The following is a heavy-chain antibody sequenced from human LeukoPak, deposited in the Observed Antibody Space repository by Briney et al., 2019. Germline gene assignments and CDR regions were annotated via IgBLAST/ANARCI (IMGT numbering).Heavy chain of an antibody. CDR2: ISYDGSNK. CDR1: GFTFSSYA. Sequence: GGSLRLSCAASGFTFSSYAMHWVRQAPGKGLEWVAVISYDGSNKYYADSVKGRFTISRDNSKNTLYLQMNSLRAEDTAVYYCARDKCGGDCYRVPWFDPWGQGTLVTVSS. CDR3: ARDKCGGDCYRVPWFDP. J-gene: IGHJ5*02. V-gene: IGHV3-30*04. D-gene: IGHD2-21*02.